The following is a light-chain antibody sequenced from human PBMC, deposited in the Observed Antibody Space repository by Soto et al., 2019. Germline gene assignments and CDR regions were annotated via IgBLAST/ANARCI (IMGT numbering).Light chain of an antibody. CDR1: SSDVGGYNY. V-gene: IGLV2-14*01. CDR3: SSYTSSSTRV. Sequence: QSALTQPASASGSPGQSITISCTGTSSDVGGYNYVSWYQQHPGKAPKLMIYEVSNRPSGVSNRFSGSKSGNTASLTISGLQAEDEADYYCSSYTSSSTRVFGGGNKLTVL. CDR2: EVS. J-gene: IGLJ3*02.